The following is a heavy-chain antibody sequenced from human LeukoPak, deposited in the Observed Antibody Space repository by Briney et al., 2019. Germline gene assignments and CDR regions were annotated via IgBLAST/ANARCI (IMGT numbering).Heavy chain of an antibody. CDR3: ARGAVVVPAAMGTSNWFDP. D-gene: IGHD2-2*01. V-gene: IGHV4-59*01. Sequence: SETLSLTCTVSGGSISSYYWSWIRQHPGKGLEWIGYIYYSGSTNYNPSLKSRVTISVDTSKNQFSLKLSSVTAADTAVYYCARGAVVVPAAMGTSNWFDPWGQGTLVTVSS. J-gene: IGHJ5*02. CDR1: GGSISSYY. CDR2: IYYSGST.